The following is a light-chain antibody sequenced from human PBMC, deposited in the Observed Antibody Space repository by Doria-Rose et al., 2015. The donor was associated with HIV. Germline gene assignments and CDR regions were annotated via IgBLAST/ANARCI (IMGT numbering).Light chain of an antibody. CDR2: DGS. Sequence: TQSPGTLSLSPGERATLSCRASQSFSSTYLAWYQQKPGQDPSLLIYDGSTRATGIPDRFGASGSGTDFTLTINRLEPEDFALYYCHQYGTSWTFGQGTKVEI. CDR3: HQYGTSWT. J-gene: IGKJ1*01. V-gene: IGKV3-20*01. CDR1: QSFSSTY.